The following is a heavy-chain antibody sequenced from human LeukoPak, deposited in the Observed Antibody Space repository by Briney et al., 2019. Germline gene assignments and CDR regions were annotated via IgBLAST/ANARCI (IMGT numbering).Heavy chain of an antibody. CDR1: GFTFSSYW. D-gene: IGHD6-13*01. V-gene: IGHV3-74*01. Sequence: GGSLRLSCAASGFTFSSYWMHWVRQAPGKGLVWVSCINSDGSSTSYADSVKGRFTISRDNAKNTLYLQMNSLRAEDTAVYYCAKGNSSRYVRYFDYWGQGTLVTVSS. J-gene: IGHJ4*02. CDR2: INSDGSST. CDR3: AKGNSSRYVRYFDY.